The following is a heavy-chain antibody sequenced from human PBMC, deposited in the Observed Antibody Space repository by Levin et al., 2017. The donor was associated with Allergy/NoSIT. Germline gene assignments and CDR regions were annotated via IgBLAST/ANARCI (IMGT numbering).Heavy chain of an antibody. Sequence: LSLTCAASVFTFNNYAMSCVRQAPGKGLEWVSAIINSGVGTYYADSVKGRFTISRDNSKNTMYLQMNSLRAEDTAVYFCAKDAIRGSDQPYYFDYWGQGTLVTASS. CDR2: IINSGVGT. V-gene: IGHV3-23*01. J-gene: IGHJ4*02. CDR3: AKDAIRGSDQPYYFDY. D-gene: IGHD6-19*01. CDR1: VFTFNNYA.